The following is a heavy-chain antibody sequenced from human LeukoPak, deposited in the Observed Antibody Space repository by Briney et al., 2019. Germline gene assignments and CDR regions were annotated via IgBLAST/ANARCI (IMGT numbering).Heavy chain of an antibody. CDR2: TNHSGST. V-gene: IGHV4-34*01. CDR3: ARGLPAVRSGYGMDV. D-gene: IGHD2-2*01. CDR1: GGSFSGYY. Sequence: SETLSLTCAVYGGSFSGYYWSWIRQPPGKGLEWIGETNHSGSTNYNPSLKSRVTISVDTSKNQFSLKLSSVTAADTAVYYCARGLPAVRSGYGMDVWGQGTTVTVSS. J-gene: IGHJ6*02.